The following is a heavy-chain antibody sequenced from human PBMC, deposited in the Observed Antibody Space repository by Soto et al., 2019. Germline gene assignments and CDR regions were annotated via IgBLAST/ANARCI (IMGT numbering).Heavy chain of an antibody. D-gene: IGHD2-15*01. CDR2: IIPIFGTA. V-gene: IGHV1-69*01. J-gene: IGHJ6*02. Sequence: QVQLVQSGAEVKKPGSSVKVSCKASGGTFSSYAISWVRQAPGQGLEWMGGIIPIFGTANYAQKFQGRVTITADESTSTAYMELSSLRSEDTAVYYCNLGYCSGGNCYYYGMDVWGQGTTVTVSS. CDR3: NLGYCSGGNCYYYGMDV. CDR1: GGTFSSYA.